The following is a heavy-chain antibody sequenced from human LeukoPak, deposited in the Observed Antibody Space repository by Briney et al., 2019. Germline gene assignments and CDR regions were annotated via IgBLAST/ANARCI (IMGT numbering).Heavy chain of an antibody. D-gene: IGHD3-3*01. CDR2: ISYDGSNK. J-gene: IGHJ4*02. V-gene: IGHV3-30*18. Sequence: GRSLRLSCAASGFTFSSYGMHWVRQAPGKGLEWVAGISYDGSNKYYADSVKGRFTISRDNSKNTLYLQMNSLRAEDTAVYYCAKDHDFWSGYEDYWGQGTLVTVSS. CDR3: AKDHDFWSGYEDY. CDR1: GFTFSSYG.